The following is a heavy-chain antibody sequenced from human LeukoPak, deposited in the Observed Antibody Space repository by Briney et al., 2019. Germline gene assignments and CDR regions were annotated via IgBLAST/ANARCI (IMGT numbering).Heavy chain of an antibody. CDR2: IIPILGIA. CDR1: GGTFSSYA. CDR3: ARDRGIVGATYPFDY. V-gene: IGHV1-69*04. J-gene: IGHJ4*02. Sequence: ASVKVSCKASGGTFSSYAISWVRQAPGQGLEWMGRIIPILGIANYAQKFQGRVTITADKSTSTAYMELSSLRSEDTAVYYCARDRGIVGATYPFDYWGQGTLVTVSS. D-gene: IGHD1-26*01.